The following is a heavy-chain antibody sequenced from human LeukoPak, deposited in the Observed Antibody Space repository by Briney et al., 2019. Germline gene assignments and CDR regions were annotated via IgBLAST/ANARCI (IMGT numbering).Heavy chain of an antibody. CDR3: ARHHDRITMVRGVIFYGMDV. CDR1: GYSFTSYW. V-gene: IGHV5-51*01. J-gene: IGHJ6*02. D-gene: IGHD3-10*01. CDR2: IYPGDSYT. Sequence: GESLNISWKCSGYSFTSYWIGWVRQMPGTSLERVGIIYPGDSYTRYSPPFQGQVTISADKSISTAYLQWSSLKASDTAMYYCARHHDRITMVRGVIFYGMDVWGQGTTVTVSS.